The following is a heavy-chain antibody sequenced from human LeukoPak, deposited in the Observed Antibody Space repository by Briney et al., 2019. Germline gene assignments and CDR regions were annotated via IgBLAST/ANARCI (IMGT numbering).Heavy chain of an antibody. Sequence: GASVKVSCKASGYTFTGYYMHWVRQAPGQGLEWMGWINPNSGGTNYAQKFRGWVTMTRDTSISTAYMELSRLRSDDTAVYYCARGSGSYFVYFDYWGQGTLVTVSS. D-gene: IGHD1-26*01. J-gene: IGHJ4*02. CDR1: GYTFTGYY. V-gene: IGHV1-2*04. CDR3: ARGSGSYFVYFDY. CDR2: INPNSGGT.